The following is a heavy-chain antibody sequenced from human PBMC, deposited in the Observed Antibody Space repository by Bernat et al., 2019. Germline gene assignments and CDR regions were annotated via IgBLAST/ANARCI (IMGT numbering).Heavy chain of an antibody. CDR2: IKGDGSEN. V-gene: IGHV3-7*01. Sequence: EVQLVESGGGLVQPGGSLRLSCAASGFTFGSYWMGWVRQAPGKGLEWVANIKGDGSENYYVDSVRGRFTISRDNAKNSLYLQMNSLRVEETAVYYCARWLKGGGDCCGLDYWGQGTQVTVSS. D-gene: IGHD2-21*02. J-gene: IGHJ4*02. CDR3: ARWLKGGGDCCGLDY. CDR1: GFTFGSYW.